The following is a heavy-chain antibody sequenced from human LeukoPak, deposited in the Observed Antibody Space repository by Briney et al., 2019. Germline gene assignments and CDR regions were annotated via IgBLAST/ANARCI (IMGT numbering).Heavy chain of an antibody. J-gene: IGHJ6*03. CDR2: IYYSGST. V-gene: IGHV4-59*08. Sequence: SETLSLTCTVSGGSISTYYWSWIRQPPGKGLEWIGYIYYSGSTYYNPSLKSRVTISVDTSKNQFSLKLSSVTAADTAVYYCARGVGSSSGVPYYYYYMDVWGKGTTVTVSS. CDR1: GGSISTYY. D-gene: IGHD6-6*01. CDR3: ARGVGSSSGVPYYYYYMDV.